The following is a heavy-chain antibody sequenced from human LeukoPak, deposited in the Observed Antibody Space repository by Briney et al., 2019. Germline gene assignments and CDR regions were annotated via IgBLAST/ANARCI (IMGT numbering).Heavy chain of an antibody. V-gene: IGHV3-7*01. CDR1: GFTFSSYW. CDR3: VRLQRAVTGNY. D-gene: IGHD4-11*01. Sequence: GGALRLSCAASGFTFSSYWMSWVRQAPGKGLEWVANIKQDGRYKQYVYSVQGRFTISRDNAQNSLYLQMNSLRTEDTAVYYCVRLQRAVTGNYWGQGTLVTVSS. J-gene: IGHJ4*02. CDR2: IKQDGRYK.